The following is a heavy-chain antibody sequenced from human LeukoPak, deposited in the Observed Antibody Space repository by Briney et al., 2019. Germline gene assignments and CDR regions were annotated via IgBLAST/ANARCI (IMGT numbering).Heavy chain of an antibody. Sequence: PSETLSLTCTVSGGSISSGGYYWSWIRQHPGKGLEWIGYIYSTGRTYYIPSLKSRLTMSVGTSQNQFSLKLTSVTAADSAVYYCARGGANYYEADYWGQGILDTVSA. D-gene: IGHD4/OR15-4a*01. J-gene: IGHJ4*02. CDR3: ARGGANYYEADY. CDR2: IYSTGRT. CDR1: GGSISSGGYY. V-gene: IGHV4-31*03.